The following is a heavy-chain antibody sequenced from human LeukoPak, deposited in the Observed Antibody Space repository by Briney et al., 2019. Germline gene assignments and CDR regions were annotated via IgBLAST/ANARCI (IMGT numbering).Heavy chain of an antibody. Sequence: SETLSLTCTVSDDSINTYYWSWIRQPPGKGLEWIGYIYHSGSTNYNPSLRSRVTISVDTSKSQLSLKLNSVTAADTAVYYCARFMVRGLIVDYWGQGTLVTVSS. J-gene: IGHJ4*02. CDR3: ARFMVRGLIVDY. V-gene: IGHV4-59*01. CDR1: DDSINTYY. CDR2: IYHSGST. D-gene: IGHD3-10*01.